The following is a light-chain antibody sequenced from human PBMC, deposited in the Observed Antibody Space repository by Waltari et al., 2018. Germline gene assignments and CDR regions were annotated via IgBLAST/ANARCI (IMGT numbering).Light chain of an antibody. CDR2: EVS. Sequence: QSALTQSPSASGSPGQSVTISCTGISSAVGDYNYVSWYQQHPGQAPKVMIYEVSKRPSGVPDRFSGSKSGNTASLTVSGLQAEDEADYYCSSYAGSNNFVVFGGGTKLTVL. J-gene: IGLJ2*01. CDR3: SSYAGSNNFVV. CDR1: SSAVGDYNY. V-gene: IGLV2-8*01.